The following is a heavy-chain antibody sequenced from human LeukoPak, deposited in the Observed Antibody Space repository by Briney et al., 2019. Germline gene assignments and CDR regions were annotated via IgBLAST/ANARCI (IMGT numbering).Heavy chain of an antibody. CDR1: GGSFSGYY. CDR3: ARVGPLYDSSGYYFPAIDY. J-gene: IGHJ4*02. Sequence: SETLSLTCAVYGGSFSGYYWSWIRQPLGKGLEWIGEFNHSGSTNYNPSLKSRVTISVDTSKNQFSLKLSSVTAADTAVYYCARVGPLYDSSGYYFPAIDYWGQGTLVTVSS. V-gene: IGHV4-34*01. D-gene: IGHD3-22*01. CDR2: FNHSGST.